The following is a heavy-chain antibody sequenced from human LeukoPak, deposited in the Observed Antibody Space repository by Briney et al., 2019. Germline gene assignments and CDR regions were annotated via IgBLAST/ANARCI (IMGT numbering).Heavy chain of an antibody. CDR1: GYTFTSYD. CDR2: MNPNSGDT. CDR3: EVYGDPADY. Sequence: GASVKVSCKASGYTFTSYDINWVRQATGQGLEWMGWMNPNSGDTGYVQKFQGRVTMTRSTSISTAYMELSSLRSDDTAVYYCEVYGDPADYWGQGTLVTVSS. J-gene: IGHJ4*02. D-gene: IGHD4-17*01. V-gene: IGHV1-8*01.